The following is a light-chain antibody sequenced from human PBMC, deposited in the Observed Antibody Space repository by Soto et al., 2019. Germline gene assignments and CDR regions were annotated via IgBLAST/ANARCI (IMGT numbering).Light chain of an antibody. CDR3: QQYKNWPPGDT. CDR1: ESVSST. CDR2: AAS. J-gene: IGKJ2*01. V-gene: IGKV3-15*01. Sequence: EIVMTQSPGTLSVSPGEIATLSCRASESVSSTLAWYQQKPGHAPRLLLYAASTRPTGVPDRFSGSGSVTEFTLTISSLQSENFVFYYCQQYKNWPPGDTFGQGTKLEIK.